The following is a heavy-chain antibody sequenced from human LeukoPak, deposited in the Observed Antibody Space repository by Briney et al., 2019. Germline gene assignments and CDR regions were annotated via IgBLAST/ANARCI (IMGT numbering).Heavy chain of an antibody. D-gene: IGHD3-9*01. CDR3: ARDAYYDILTGYLHDAFDI. V-gene: IGHV6-1*01. CDR2: TYYRSKWYN. CDR1: GDGVSSNSAA. J-gene: IGHJ3*02. Sequence: SQTLSLTCAISGDGVSSNSAAWNWIRQSPSRGLEWLGRTYYRSKWYNDYAVSVKSRVTIDPDTSKNQFSLQLNSVTPEDTAVYYCARDAYYDILTGYLHDAFDIWGQGTMVTVSS.